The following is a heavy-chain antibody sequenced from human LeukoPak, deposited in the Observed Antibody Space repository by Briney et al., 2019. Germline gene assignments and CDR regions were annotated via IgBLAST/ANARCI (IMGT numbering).Heavy chain of an antibody. CDR3: AHSTYSSWPRWFDP. D-gene: IGHD6-6*01. V-gene: IGHV2-5*01. CDR2: IYWNDDK. Sequence: SGPTLFNPTQTLTLTCTFSGFSLSTSGVGVGWIRQPPAKALEWLALIYWNDDKRYSPSPKSRLTITKDTSKNQVVLTMTNMDPVDTATYYCAHSTYSSWPRWFDPWGQGTLVTVSS. J-gene: IGHJ5*02. CDR1: GFSLSTSGVG.